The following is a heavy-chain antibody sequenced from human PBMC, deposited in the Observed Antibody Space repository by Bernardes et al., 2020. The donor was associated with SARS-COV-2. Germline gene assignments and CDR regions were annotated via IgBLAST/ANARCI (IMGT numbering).Heavy chain of an antibody. CDR2: IKEDASDK. CDR3: ARDGDGYFDY. V-gene: IGHV3-7*01. CDR1: GFTFSTYW. D-gene: IGHD2-21*01. J-gene: IGHJ4*02. Sequence: GGSLRLSCAASGFTFSTYWMSWVRQAPGKGLEWVANIKEDASDKYYVDSVKGRFTISRDNAKNSLYLQMNSLRAEDTAVYFCARDGDGYFDYWGQGTLVTVSS.